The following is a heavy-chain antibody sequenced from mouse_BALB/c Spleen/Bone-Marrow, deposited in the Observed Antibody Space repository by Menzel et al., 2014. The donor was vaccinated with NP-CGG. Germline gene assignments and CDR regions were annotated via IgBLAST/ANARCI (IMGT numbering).Heavy chain of an antibody. CDR3: ARSGTDYAMDY. V-gene: IGHV2-6-2*01. CDR2: IWSDGST. J-gene: IGHJ4*01. Sequence: VHLVESGPDLVAPSQSLSLPCTVSGFSLTSYGLHWVRQPPGKGLEWLGVIWSDGSTTYNSALKSRLSISKDNSKRQVLLKMDSLQTDDTAMYYCARSGTDYAMDYWGQGTSVTVSS. CDR1: GFSLTSYG. D-gene: IGHD4-1*01.